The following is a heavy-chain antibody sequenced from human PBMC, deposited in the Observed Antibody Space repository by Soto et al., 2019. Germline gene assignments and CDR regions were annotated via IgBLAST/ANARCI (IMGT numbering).Heavy chain of an antibody. Sequence: EVQLVESGGGLVKPGGSLRLSCAASGFTFSSYSMNWVRQAPGKGLEWVSSISSSSSYIYYADSVKGRFTISRDNAKNSLYLQMNSLRAEDTAVYYCASDMRYSSRNDYWGQGTLVTVSS. V-gene: IGHV3-21*01. CDR2: ISSSSSYI. CDR1: GFTFSSYS. D-gene: IGHD6-13*01. CDR3: ASDMRYSSRNDY. J-gene: IGHJ4*02.